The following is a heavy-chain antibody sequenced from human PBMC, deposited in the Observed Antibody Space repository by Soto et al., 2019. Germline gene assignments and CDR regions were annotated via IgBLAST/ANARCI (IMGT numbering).Heavy chain of an antibody. CDR3: AKEDDAWTNGHFDI. J-gene: IGHJ3*02. Sequence: EGQLLESGGGLVQPGGSLRLPCAASGFTFSSYDMSWVRQAPGKGLEWVSAISGSGGSTYYADSVKGRFTISRDNSKNTLYVQMNSLRAEDTAIYYCAKEDDAWTNGHFDIWGQGTMVTVSS. V-gene: IGHV3-23*01. CDR2: ISGSGGST. D-gene: IGHD2-8*01. CDR1: GFTFSSYD.